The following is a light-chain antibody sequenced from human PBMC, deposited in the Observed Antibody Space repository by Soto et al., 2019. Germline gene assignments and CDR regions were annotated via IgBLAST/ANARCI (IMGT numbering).Light chain of an antibody. J-gene: IGKJ5*01. CDR1: ESVSRN. CDR2: DAS. Sequence: EIVLTQSPATLSVSPGERATLSGRASESVSRNLAWYQQKPGQAPRLLIYDASTRATGITDRFSGGGSGTEFTLTISSLQPEDFATYYCQQLNSYPITFGQGTRLDIK. CDR3: QQLNSYPIT. V-gene: IGKV3-15*01.